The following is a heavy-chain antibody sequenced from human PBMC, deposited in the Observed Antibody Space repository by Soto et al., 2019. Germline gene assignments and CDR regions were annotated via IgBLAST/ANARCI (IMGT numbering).Heavy chain of an antibody. Sequence: QVQLVQSGTKMKKPGASVKVSCKASGYTFTAYGINWVRQAPGQGLEWMGWISNYNGNTNYAQRFQGRVTMTTDTSTTTAYMELRSLRSDDTAVYYCTRTHGELRGSGSNEYWGQGTLVTVSS. V-gene: IGHV1-18*01. J-gene: IGHJ4*02. CDR2: ISNYNGNT. CDR1: GYTFTAYG. CDR3: TRTHGELRGSGSNEY. D-gene: IGHD3-10*01.